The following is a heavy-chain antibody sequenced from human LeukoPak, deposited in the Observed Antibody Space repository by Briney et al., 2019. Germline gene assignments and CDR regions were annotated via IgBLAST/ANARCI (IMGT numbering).Heavy chain of an antibody. J-gene: IGHJ4*02. CDR2: IYTSGST. CDR1: GGSISSGSYY. CDR3: AREEGIQLWLQAFDY. Sequence: SETLSLTCTVSGGSISSGSYYWSWIRQPAGKGLEWIGRIYTSGSTNSNPSLKSRVTISVDTSKNQFSLKLSSVTAADTAVYYCAREEGIQLWLQAFDYWGQGTLVTVSS. V-gene: IGHV4-61*02. D-gene: IGHD5-18*01.